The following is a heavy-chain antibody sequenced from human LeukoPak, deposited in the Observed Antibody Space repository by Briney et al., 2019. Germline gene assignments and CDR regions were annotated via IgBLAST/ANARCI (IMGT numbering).Heavy chain of an antibody. J-gene: IGHJ5*02. CDR1: GYTFTSYA. CDR3: AGDIPTYSRYNWFDP. CDR2: INTNTGNP. Sequence: GASVKVSCKASGYTFTSYAMNWVRQAPGQGLEWMGWINTNTGNPTYAQGFTGRFVFSLDTSVSTAYLQISSLKAEDTAVYYCAGDIPTYSRYNWFDPWGQGTLVTVSS. V-gene: IGHV7-4-1*02. D-gene: IGHD2-15*01.